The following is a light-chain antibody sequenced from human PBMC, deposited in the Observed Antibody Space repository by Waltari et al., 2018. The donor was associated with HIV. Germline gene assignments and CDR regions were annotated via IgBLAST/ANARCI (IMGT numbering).Light chain of an antibody. CDR2: AVS. CDR1: QDSSRY. V-gene: IGKV1-9*01. Sequence: DIQLTQSQSFLSASIGDRVTITCRASQDSSRYLAWYQQKPGKAPKVLLDAVSTLQSAVPSRFRGSGSGTEYTLTIYSLQAEDFATYYCQQLNTDPVTFGQGTKVEIK. J-gene: IGKJ1*01. CDR3: QQLNTDPVT.